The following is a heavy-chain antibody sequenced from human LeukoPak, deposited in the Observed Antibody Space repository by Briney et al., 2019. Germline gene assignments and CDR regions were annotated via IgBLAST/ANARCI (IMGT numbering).Heavy chain of an antibody. D-gene: IGHD7-27*01. CDR3: ASPRLTGHAFDI. CDR2: IYHSGST. Sequence: SETLSLTCTVSGYSISSGYYWGWIRQPPGKGLEWIGSIYHSGSTYYNPSLKSRVTISVDTSKNHFSLKLSSVTAADTAVYYCASPRLTGHAFDIWGQGTMVTVSS. J-gene: IGHJ3*02. V-gene: IGHV4-38-2*02. CDR1: GYSISSGYY.